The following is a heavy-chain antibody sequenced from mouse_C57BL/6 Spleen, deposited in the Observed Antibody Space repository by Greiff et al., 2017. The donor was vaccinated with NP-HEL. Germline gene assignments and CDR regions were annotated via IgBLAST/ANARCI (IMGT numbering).Heavy chain of an antibody. CDR3: ARSLIRDYFDY. CDR1: GYAFTNYL. D-gene: IGHD1-1*01. CDR2: INPGSGGT. Sequence: VQLQQSGAELVRPGTSVKVSCKASGYAFTNYLIEWVKQRPGQGLEWIGVINPGSGGTNYNEKFKGKATLTADISSSTAYMQLSSLTSEDSAVYFCARSLIRDYFDYWGQGTTLTVSS. V-gene: IGHV1-54*01. J-gene: IGHJ2*01.